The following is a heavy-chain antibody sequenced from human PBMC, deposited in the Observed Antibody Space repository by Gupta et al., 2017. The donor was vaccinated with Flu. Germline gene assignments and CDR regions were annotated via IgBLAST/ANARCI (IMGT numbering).Heavy chain of an antibody. D-gene: IGHD4-17*01. Sequence: QVQLVESGGGVVQPGRSLRLSCAASGFTFSSYGMHWVRQAPGKGLEWVAVISYDGSNKYYADSVKGRFTISRDNSKNTLYLQMNSLRAEDTAVYYCASGSTVTTSYWGQGTLVTVSS. V-gene: IGHV3-30*03. CDR3: ASGSTVTTSY. CDR1: GFTFSSYG. CDR2: ISYDGSNK. J-gene: IGHJ4*02.